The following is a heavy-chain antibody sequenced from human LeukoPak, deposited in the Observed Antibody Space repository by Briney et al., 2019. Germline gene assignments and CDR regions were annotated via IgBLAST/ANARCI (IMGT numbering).Heavy chain of an antibody. Sequence: ASVKVSCKASGYTFTSYYMHWVRQAPGQGLEWMGIINPSGGSTSYAQKFQGRVTMTRDTSTSTVYMELSRLRSDDTAVYYCARVIGDYYDSSGYYYDYWGQGTLVTVFS. V-gene: IGHV1-46*01. D-gene: IGHD3-22*01. CDR3: ARVIGDYYDSSGYYYDY. CDR2: INPSGGST. CDR1: GYTFTSYY. J-gene: IGHJ4*02.